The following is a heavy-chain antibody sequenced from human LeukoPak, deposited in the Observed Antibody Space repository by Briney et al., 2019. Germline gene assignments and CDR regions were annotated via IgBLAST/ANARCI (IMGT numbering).Heavy chain of an antibody. D-gene: IGHD6-13*01. CDR1: GFTFSTYS. CDR2: IDSRSGTI. J-gene: IGHJ4*02. V-gene: IGHV3-48*02. Sequence: GGSLRLSCAASGFTFSTYSMNWVRQAPGKGLEWVSYIDSRSGTIYYADSVKGRFTITRDNANKPLYLQVNSLRDEDTAVYYCAREVGSWYDYWGQGTLVTVSS. CDR3: AREVGSWYDY.